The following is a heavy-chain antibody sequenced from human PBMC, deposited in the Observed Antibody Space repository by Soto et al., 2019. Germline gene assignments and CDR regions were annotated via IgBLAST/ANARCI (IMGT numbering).Heavy chain of an antibody. CDR1: GYTFTKYG. J-gene: IGHJ4*02. CDR3: AIEVAAAVGAYDY. Sequence: QVQLVQSGAEVKNPGASVKVSCKASGYTFTKYGIGWVRQAPGPGLEWMGWISAYNGNTNYAQKLQGRVTMTTDTATSTDYMALRSVRSDDTAVYYCAIEVAAAVGAYDYWGQGTLVNVSS. CDR2: ISAYNGNT. D-gene: IGHD6-13*01. V-gene: IGHV1-18*01.